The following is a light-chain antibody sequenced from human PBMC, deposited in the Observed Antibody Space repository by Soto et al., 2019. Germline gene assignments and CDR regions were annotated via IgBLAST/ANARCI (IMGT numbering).Light chain of an antibody. V-gene: IGLV2-14*02. J-gene: IGLJ1*01. CDR1: SSDVGSYNL. Sequence: QSLLTQPASVSGSPGQSIAISCTGTSSDVGSYNLVSWYQQHPGKAPKLMIYEVSKRPSGVSNRFSGSKSGNTASLTISGLQAEDEADYYCSSYTSSAPFYVFGTGTKVTVL. CDR3: SSYTSSAPFYV. CDR2: EVS.